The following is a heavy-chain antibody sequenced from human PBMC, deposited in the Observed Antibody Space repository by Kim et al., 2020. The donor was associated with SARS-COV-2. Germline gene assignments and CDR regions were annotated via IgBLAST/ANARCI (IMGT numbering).Heavy chain of an antibody. CDR2: ITATGGDT. CDR3: AKDNGGYEWYYYYGMDV. D-gene: IGHD3-3*01. CDR1: EFTFSNFA. J-gene: IGHJ6*02. Sequence: GGSLRLSCEASEFTFSNFAMTWVRQAPGKGLEWVSAITATGGDTYYADSVKGRSTISRDNSKKALFLQIHSLRAEDTAIYYCAKDNGGYEWYYYYGMDVWGQGTTITVAS. V-gene: IGHV3-23*01.